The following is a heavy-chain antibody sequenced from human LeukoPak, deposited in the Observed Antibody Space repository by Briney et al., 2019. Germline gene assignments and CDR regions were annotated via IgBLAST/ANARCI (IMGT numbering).Heavy chain of an antibody. J-gene: IGHJ4*02. CDR1: GGTFSSYA. CDR3: ARDQLPDYDILTGYYIWGFDY. D-gene: IGHD3-9*01. V-gene: IGHV1-69*13. Sequence: SVKVSCKASGGTFSSYAISWVRQAPGQGLEWMGGIIPIFGTANYAQKFQGRVTIIADESTSTAYMELSSLRSEDTAVYYCARDQLPDYDILTGYYIWGFDYWGQGTLVTVSS. CDR2: IIPIFGTA.